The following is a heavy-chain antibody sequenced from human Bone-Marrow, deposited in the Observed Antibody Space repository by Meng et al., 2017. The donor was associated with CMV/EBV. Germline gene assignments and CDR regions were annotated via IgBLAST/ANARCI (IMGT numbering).Heavy chain of an antibody. CDR3: ARARSLVPAAIPHHYYYGMDV. J-gene: IGHJ6*02. CDR2: IYYSGST. D-gene: IGHD2-2*02. V-gene: IGHV4-59*01. CDR1: GGSISSYY. Sequence: SETLSLTCTVSGGSISSYYWSWIRQPPGKGLEWIGYIYYSGSTNYTPSLKSRVTISVDTSKNQFSLKLSSVTAADTAVYYCARARSLVPAAIPHHYYYGMDVWGQGATVTVSS.